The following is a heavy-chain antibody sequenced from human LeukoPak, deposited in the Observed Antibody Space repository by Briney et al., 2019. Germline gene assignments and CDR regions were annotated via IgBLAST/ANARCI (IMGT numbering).Heavy chain of an antibody. CDR3: ARQYSSGWYPLEYDY. CDR2: IYYSGST. D-gene: IGHD6-19*01. V-gene: IGHV4-39*01. Sequence: SETLSLTCTVSGGSISSSSYYWGWIRQPPGKGLEWIGSIYYSGSTYYNPSLKSRVTISVDTSKNQFSLKLSSVTAADTAVYYCARQYSSGWYPLEYDYWGQGTLVTVSS. J-gene: IGHJ4*02. CDR1: GGSISSSSYY.